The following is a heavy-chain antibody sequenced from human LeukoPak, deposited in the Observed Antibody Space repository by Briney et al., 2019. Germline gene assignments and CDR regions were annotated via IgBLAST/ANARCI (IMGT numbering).Heavy chain of an antibody. V-gene: IGHV4-39*07. D-gene: IGHD6-13*01. CDR1: GGSISSSSYY. CDR2: IYYSGST. Sequence: PSETLSLTCTVSGGSISSSSYYWGWIRQPPGKGLEWIGSIYYSGSTYYNPSLKSRVTISVDTSKNQFSLKLSSVTAADTAVYYCARNFIAAAGTGWFDPWGQGTLVTVSS. CDR3: ARNFIAAAGTGWFDP. J-gene: IGHJ5*02.